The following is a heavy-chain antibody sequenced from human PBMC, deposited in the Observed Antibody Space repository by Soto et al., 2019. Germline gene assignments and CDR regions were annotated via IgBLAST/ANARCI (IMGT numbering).Heavy chain of an antibody. CDR2: IYHTGST. Sequence: PSETLSLTCAVSGGSISSSNWWSWVRQPPGKGLEWIGEIYHTGSTNYNPSLKSRVTISVDKSKNQFSLKLSSVTAADTAVYYCAREKEKYSSGWLPFDYWGQGTLVTVSS. J-gene: IGHJ4*02. D-gene: IGHD6-19*01. CDR1: GGSISSSNW. CDR3: AREKEKYSSGWLPFDY. V-gene: IGHV4-4*02.